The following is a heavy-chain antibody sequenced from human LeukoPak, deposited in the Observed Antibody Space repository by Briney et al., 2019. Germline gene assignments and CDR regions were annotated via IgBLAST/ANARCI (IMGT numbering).Heavy chain of an antibody. CDR3: AKRATVRTLDY. CDR2: ISESGGST. V-gene: IGHV3-23*01. D-gene: IGHD1-7*01. J-gene: IGHJ4*02. Sequence: GGSLRLSCAASGFTFSSYAMNWVRQAPGKGLEWVSSISESGGSTYYADSVKGRFTISRDNSQNTLYLQMNSLRAEDTAVYYCAKRATVRTLDYWGQGTLVTVSS. CDR1: GFTFSSYA.